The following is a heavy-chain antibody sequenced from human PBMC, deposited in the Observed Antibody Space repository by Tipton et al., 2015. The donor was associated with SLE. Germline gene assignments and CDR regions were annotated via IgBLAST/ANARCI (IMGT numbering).Heavy chain of an antibody. CDR3: ARERYSLDTAMVTGHYYYYGMDV. D-gene: IGHD5-18*01. J-gene: IGHJ6*02. CDR1: GGSISSSPDS. Sequence: TLSLTCTVSGGSISSSPDSWGWIRQPPGKGLEWIATIYYGRNTYLNPSLESRVTISVDTSKNQFSLKLSSVTAADTAVYYCARERYSLDTAMVTGHYYYYGMDVWGQGTTVTVSS. CDR2: IYYGRNT. V-gene: IGHV4-39*02.